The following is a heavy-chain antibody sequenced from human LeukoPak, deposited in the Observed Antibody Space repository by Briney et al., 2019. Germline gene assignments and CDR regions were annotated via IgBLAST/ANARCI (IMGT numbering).Heavy chain of an antibody. CDR2: ISGSDGST. Sequence: GGSLRLSCAASGFTFSSYAMSWVRQAPGKGLEWVSAISGSDGSTYYADSVKGRFTISRDNSKNTLYLQMNSLRAEDTAVYYCATDDLYYGSGSYYNGGGVWGQGTTVTVSS. CDR1: GFTFSSYA. CDR3: ATDDLYYGSGSYYNGGGV. J-gene: IGHJ6*02. V-gene: IGHV3-23*01. D-gene: IGHD3-10*01.